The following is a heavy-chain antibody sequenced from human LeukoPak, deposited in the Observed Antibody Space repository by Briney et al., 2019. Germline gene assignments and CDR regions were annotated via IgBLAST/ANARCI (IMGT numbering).Heavy chain of an antibody. CDR2: ISTSGSST. CDR3: ARDIAARAYGMDV. V-gene: IGHV3-23*01. Sequence: SAISTSGSSTYYSDSVKGRFTISRDNSKNTLYLQMNSLRAEDTAVYYCARDIAARAYGMDVWGQGTTVTVSS. D-gene: IGHD6-6*01. J-gene: IGHJ6*02.